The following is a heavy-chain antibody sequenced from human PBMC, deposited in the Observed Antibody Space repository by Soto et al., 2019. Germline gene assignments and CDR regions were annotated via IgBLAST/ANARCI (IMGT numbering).Heavy chain of an antibody. D-gene: IGHD3-10*01. V-gene: IGHV3-74*01. J-gene: IGHJ5*02. Sequence: GGSLRLSCAASGFTFSSSWMHWVRQAPGKGLVWVSRINGDGSSTNYADSVKGRFTISRDNAKNTLYLQMNSLRAEDTAVYYCAKGEMVRDTNWFDPWGQGTLVTVSS. CDR2: INGDGSST. CDR3: AKGEMVRDTNWFDP. CDR1: GFTFSSSW.